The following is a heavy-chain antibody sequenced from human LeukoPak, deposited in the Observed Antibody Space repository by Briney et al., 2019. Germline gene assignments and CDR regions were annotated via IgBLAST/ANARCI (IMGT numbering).Heavy chain of an antibody. J-gene: IGHJ3*02. Sequence: SQTLSLTCTVSGGSISSGGYYWSWIRQPPGKGLEWIGYIYHSGSTYYNPSLKSRVTISVDRSKNQFSLKLSSVTAADTAVYYCARSSSPPYDAFDIWGQGTMVTVSS. CDR3: ARSSSPPYDAFDI. D-gene: IGHD6-6*01. CDR1: GGSISSGGYY. CDR2: IYHSGST. V-gene: IGHV4-30-2*02.